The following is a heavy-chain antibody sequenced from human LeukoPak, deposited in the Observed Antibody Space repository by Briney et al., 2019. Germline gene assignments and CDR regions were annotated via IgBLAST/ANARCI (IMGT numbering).Heavy chain of an antibody. D-gene: IGHD3-22*01. Sequence: GALRLSCSASGFPFSIYAMHWVRQAPGKGLEFVSAISSNGGSTYYADSVKGRFTISRDNSKNTLYLQMSSLRAEDTAVYYCVKADYYDTSNYYYRYFQYWGQGTLVAVSS. CDR3: VKADYYDTSNYYYRYFQY. CDR2: ISSNGGST. CDR1: GFPFSIYA. J-gene: IGHJ1*01. V-gene: IGHV3-64D*09.